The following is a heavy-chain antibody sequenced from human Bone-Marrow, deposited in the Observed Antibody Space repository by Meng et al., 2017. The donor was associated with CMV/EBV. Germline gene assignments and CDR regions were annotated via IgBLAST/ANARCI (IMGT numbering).Heavy chain of an antibody. CDR2: INHSGST. CDR3: ARIVGATTRWYYYYGMDV. CDR1: GGSISSSNW. Sequence: SETLSLTCTVSGGSISSSNWWSWIRQPPGKGLEWIGEINHSGSTNYNPSLKGRVTISVDTSKNQFSLKLSSVTAADTAVYYCARIVGATTRWYYYYGMDVWGQGTTVTVSS. J-gene: IGHJ6*02. V-gene: IGHV4-4*02. D-gene: IGHD1-26*01.